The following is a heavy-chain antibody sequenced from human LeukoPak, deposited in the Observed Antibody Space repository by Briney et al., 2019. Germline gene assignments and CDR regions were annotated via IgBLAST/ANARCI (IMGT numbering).Heavy chain of an antibody. D-gene: IGHD2-15*01. CDR1: GFTFSSYA. J-gene: IGHJ4*02. CDR3: ARDKLLLDY. V-gene: IGHV3-48*01. Sequence: GGSLRLSCAASGFTFSSYAMSWVRQAPGKGLEWVSYISSSSSTIYYADSVKGRFTISRDNAKNSLYLQMNSLRAEDTAVYYCARDKLLLDYWGQGTLVTVSS. CDR2: ISSSSSTI.